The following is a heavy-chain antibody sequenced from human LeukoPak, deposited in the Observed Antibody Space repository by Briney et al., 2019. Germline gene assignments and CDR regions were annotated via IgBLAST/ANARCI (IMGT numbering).Heavy chain of an antibody. CDR3: ARHGPGDSSGYRPNDAFDI. CDR1: GFSFSSYW. V-gene: IGHV3-7*03. J-gene: IGHJ3*02. Sequence: GGSLRFSCEGSGFSFSSYWMTWVRQSPGKGPKWVANIKQDESERYTVDSVKGRFTISRDDFKNTLYLQMNSLRAEDTAVYYCARHGPGDSSGYRPNDAFDIWGQGTMVTVSS. CDR2: IKQDESER. D-gene: IGHD3-22*01.